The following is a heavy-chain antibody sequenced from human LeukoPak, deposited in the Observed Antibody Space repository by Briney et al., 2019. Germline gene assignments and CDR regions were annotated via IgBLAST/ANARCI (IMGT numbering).Heavy chain of an antibody. V-gene: IGHV1-18*01. J-gene: IGHJ6*02. CDR1: GYTFTSYG. CDR2: ISAYNGNT. D-gene: IGHD6-13*01. CDR3: ARFGSSWYYYGMDV. Sequence: GASVKVSCKASGYTFTSYGISWVRQAPGQGLECMGWISAYNGNTNYAQKLQGRVTMTTDTSTSTAYMELRSLRSDDTAVYYCARFGSSWYYYGMDVWGQGTTVTVSS.